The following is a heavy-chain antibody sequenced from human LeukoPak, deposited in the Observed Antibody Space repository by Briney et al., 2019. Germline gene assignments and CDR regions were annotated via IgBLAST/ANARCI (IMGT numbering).Heavy chain of an antibody. CDR1: GYTFTDYY. V-gene: IGHV1-2*04. J-gene: IGHJ4*02. CDR2: INPISGDT. D-gene: IGHD3-3*01. CDR3: AGQRMRGVAPLDF. Sequence: ASVKVSCKASGYTFTDYYIQWVRQAPGHAPEWMGWINPISGDTKFAKKFEGWVTLTRDTSITTAHMELNGLKSDDTAVYFCAGQRMRGVAPLDFWGQGTLVTVSS.